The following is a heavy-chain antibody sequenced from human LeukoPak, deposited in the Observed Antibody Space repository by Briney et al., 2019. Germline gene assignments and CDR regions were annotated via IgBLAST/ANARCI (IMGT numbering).Heavy chain of an antibody. D-gene: IGHD6-6*01. CDR1: GGTFSSYA. V-gene: IGHV1-69*05. Sequence: ASVKVSCKASGGTFSSYAISWVRQAPGQGLEWMGRIIPIFGTANYAQKFRGRVTITTDESTSTAYMELSSLRSEDTAVYYCARDRGSSSSWHYYYYMDVWGKGTTVTVSS. CDR2: IIPIFGTA. CDR3: ARDRGSSSSWHYYYYMDV. J-gene: IGHJ6*03.